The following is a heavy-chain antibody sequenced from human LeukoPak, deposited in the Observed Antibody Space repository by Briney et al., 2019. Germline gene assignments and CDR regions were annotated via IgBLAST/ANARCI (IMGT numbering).Heavy chain of an antibody. CDR2: IRYDGSNK. Sequence: GGSLRLSCAASGFAFSSCGMHWVRQAPGKGLEWVAFIRYDGSNKYYADSVKGRFTISRDNSKNTVYLQMNSLRGEDTALYSCAKDIRRGENYGYDQFAYWGQGTLVTVSS. D-gene: IGHD5-18*01. V-gene: IGHV3-30*02. CDR3: AKDIRRGENYGYDQFAY. CDR1: GFAFSSCG. J-gene: IGHJ4*02.